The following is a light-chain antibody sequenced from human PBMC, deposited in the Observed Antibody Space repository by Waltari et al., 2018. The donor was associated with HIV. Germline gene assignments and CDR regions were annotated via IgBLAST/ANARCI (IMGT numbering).Light chain of an antibody. CDR2: DAS. V-gene: IGKV3-15*01. CDR3: HQYSKWPIYT. J-gene: IGKJ2*01. CDR1: QSVARD. Sequence: EIRVTQSPALLSVSPGGRATFPGKTSQSVARDLAWYQQKPGLPPRLLIFDASTRATGTPDRFSGSGSGTDFTLTISSLQSEDFAVYYCHQYSKWPIYTFGQGTKLE.